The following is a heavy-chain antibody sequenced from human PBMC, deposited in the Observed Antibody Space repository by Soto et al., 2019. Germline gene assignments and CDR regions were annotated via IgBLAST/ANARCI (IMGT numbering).Heavy chain of an antibody. Sequence: QVQLVQSGAEEKKPGASVKVSCKASGYTFTSYAMHWVRQAPGQRLEWMGWINAGNGNTKYSQKFKGRVTITRDTSASTAYMGRSRLRSEATAVYYCARSIVVVTALDYWGQGTLVTVSS. J-gene: IGHJ4*02. V-gene: IGHV1-3*05. CDR1: GYTFTSYA. D-gene: IGHD2-21*02. CDR2: INAGNGNT. CDR3: ARSIVVVTALDY.